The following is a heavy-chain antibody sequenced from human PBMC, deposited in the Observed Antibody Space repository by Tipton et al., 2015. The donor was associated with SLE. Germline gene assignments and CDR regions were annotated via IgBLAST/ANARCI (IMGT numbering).Heavy chain of an antibody. CDR1: GGSISSSSYY. D-gene: IGHD2-2*01. CDR3: ARVVVECTSISCYNFDS. J-gene: IGHJ4*02. CDR2: IYYSGST. Sequence: LRLSCTVSGGSISSSSYYWGWIRQPPGKGLEWIGSIYYSGSTYYNPSLKSRVTISVDTSKNQFSLILSSVTAADTAVYYCARVVVECTSISCYNFDSWGQGTLVTVSS. V-gene: IGHV4-39*07.